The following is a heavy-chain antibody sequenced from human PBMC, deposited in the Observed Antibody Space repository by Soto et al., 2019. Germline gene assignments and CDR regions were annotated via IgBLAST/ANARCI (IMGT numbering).Heavy chain of an antibody. CDR2: IYGDDDK. V-gene: IGHV2-5*02. CDR3: AHNNFPFSDVSGTLYFDY. Sequence: QITLKESGPPLVKPTQTLTLTCTFSGFSLTTSAVGVGWVRQPPGKALEWLALIYGDDDKRYSPSLKSRLTIPKDTSKNQLVLTMTNVDPVDTATYYCAHNNFPFSDVSGTLYFDYWGQGTLVTVSS. CDR1: GFSLTTSAVG. D-gene: IGHD5-12*01. J-gene: IGHJ4*02.